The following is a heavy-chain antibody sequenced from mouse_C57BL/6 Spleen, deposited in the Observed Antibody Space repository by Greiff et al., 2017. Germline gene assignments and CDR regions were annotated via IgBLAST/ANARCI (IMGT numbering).Heavy chain of an antibody. CDR2: SYPGDGDT. D-gene: IGHD2-3*01. CDR1: GYAFSSSW. CDR3: ARSYDGYYVGAMDY. J-gene: IGHJ4*01. Sequence: LVESGPALVKPGASVKISCKASGYAFSSSWMNWVKQRPGTGLEWIGRSYPGDGDTNYNGKFKGKATLTADKSSSTAYMQLSSLTSEDSAVYFCARSYDGYYVGAMDYWGQGTSVTVSS. V-gene: IGHV1-82*01.